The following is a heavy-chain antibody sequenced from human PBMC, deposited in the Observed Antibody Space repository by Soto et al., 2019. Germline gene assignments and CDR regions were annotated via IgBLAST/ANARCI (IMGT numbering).Heavy chain of an antibody. J-gene: IGHJ6*02. CDR2: IIPISGTA. V-gene: IGHV1-69*01. Sequence: QVQLVQSGAEVKKPGSSVKVSCKASGGTFSSYAISWVRQAPGQGLEWMGGIIPISGTANYAQKFQGRVTTTADESTSTAYMELSSLRSEDTAVYYCARSQGSSTRLEIYYYDYYGMDVWGQGTTVTVSS. D-gene: IGHD2-2*01. CDR1: GGTFSSYA. CDR3: ARSQGSSTRLEIYYYDYYGMDV.